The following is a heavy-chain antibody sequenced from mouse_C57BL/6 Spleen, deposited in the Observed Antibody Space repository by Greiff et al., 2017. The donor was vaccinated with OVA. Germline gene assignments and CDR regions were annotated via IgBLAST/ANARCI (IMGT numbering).Heavy chain of an antibody. J-gene: IGHJ2*01. V-gene: IGHV5-9-1*02. CDR1: GFTFSSYA. D-gene: IGHD2-1*01. Sequence: EVKLLESGEGLVKPGGSLKLSCAASGFTFSSYAMSWVRQTPEKRLEWVAYISSGGDYIYYAATVKGRFTISRDNARNTLYLRMSSLKAEDTARYYCTREGNYDYFDYWGQGTTLTVSS. CDR2: ISSGGDYI. CDR3: TREGNYDYFDY.